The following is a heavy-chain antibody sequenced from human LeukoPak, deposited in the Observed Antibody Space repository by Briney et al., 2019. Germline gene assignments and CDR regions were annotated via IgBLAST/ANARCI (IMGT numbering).Heavy chain of an antibody. Sequence: PSQTLSLTCTVSGHSISSGGEYWSWLRQHPGKGREWIGYIYYSGSTYYNPSLKSRATISVDTSKNQFSLKLSSVTAADTAVYYCARAEITMVRGASYLFDYWGQGTLVTVSS. CDR2: IYYSGST. J-gene: IGHJ4*02. CDR1: GHSISSGGEY. D-gene: IGHD3-10*01. CDR3: ARAEITMVRGASYLFDY. V-gene: IGHV4-31*03.